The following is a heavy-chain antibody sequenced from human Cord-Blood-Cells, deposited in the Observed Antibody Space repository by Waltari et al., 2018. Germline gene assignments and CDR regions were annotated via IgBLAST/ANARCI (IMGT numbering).Heavy chain of an antibody. J-gene: IGHJ4*02. D-gene: IGHD1-26*01. Sequence: EVQLVQSGAEVTKTGATVKISCKVSGYTFTAYYMHWVQQAPGKGLEWMGLVDPEDGETIYAEKFQGRVTITADTSTDTAYMELSSLRSEDTAVYYCAMLARATRDNFDYWGQGTLVTVSS. CDR1: GYTFTAYY. CDR2: VDPEDGET. V-gene: IGHV1-69-2*01. CDR3: AMLARATRDNFDY.